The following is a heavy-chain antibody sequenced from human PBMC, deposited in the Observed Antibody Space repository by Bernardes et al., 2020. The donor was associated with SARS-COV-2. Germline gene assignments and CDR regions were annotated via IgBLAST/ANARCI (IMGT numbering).Heavy chain of an antibody. CDR1: GFTFSSYW. V-gene: IGHV3-7*01. D-gene: IGHD2-21*02. Sequence: GGSLRLSCAASGFTFSSYWMSWVRQAPGKGLEWVANIKQDGSEKYYVDSVKGRFTISRDNAKNSLYLQMNSLRAEDTAVYYCARDMYCGGDCSEGVYYYYGMDVWGQGTMVT. CDR3: ARDMYCGGDCSEGVYYYYGMDV. J-gene: IGHJ6*02. CDR2: IKQDGSEK.